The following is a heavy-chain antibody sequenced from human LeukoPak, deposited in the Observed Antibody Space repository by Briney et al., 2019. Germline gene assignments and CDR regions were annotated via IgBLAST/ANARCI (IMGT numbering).Heavy chain of an antibody. J-gene: IGHJ4*02. CDR1: GSMYNYY. CDR3: ARHISSGGTYAHFDY. D-gene: IGHD1-26*01. Sequence: SETLSLTCTVSGSMYNYYWSWIRQPPGKGLEWIGYIHYNGITNYNPSLKSRVTMSLDTSKNQVSLKLNSVTAADTAVYYCARHISSGGTYAHFDYWGQGTLVTVSS. V-gene: IGHV4-59*08. CDR2: IHYNGIT.